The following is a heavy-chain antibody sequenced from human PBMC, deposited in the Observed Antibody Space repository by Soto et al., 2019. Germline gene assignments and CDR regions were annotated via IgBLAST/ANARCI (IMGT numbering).Heavy chain of an antibody. D-gene: IGHD2-2*01. CDR3: ARATSHYFDL. J-gene: IGHJ4*02. V-gene: IGHV1-18*01. CDR1: GYTFITYR. CDR2: ITPYNGKT. Sequence: ASVKVSCKASGYTFITYRVTWVRQAPGQGLEWMGWITPYNGKTHYAQKFQDRVTMTTDTAATTAYMELRSLTSDDSAMYFCARATSHYFDLWGQGILVTVSS.